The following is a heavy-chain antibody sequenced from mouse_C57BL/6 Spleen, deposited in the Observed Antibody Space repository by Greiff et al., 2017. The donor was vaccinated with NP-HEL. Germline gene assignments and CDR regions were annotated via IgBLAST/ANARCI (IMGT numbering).Heavy chain of an antibody. CDR2: IDPSDSYT. J-gene: IGHJ1*03. CDR1: GYTFTSYW. D-gene: IGHD1-1*01. Sequence: VQLQQPGAELVMPGASVKLSRKASGYTFTSYWMHWVKQRPGQGLEWIGEIDPSDSYTNYNQKFKGKSTLTVDKSSSTAYMQLSSLTSEDSAVYYCARAYGSSPWYFEVWGTGTTVTVSS. CDR3: ARAYGSSPWYFEV. V-gene: IGHV1-69*01.